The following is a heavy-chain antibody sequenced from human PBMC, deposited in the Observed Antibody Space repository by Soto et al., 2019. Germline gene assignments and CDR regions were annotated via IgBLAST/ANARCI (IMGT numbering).Heavy chain of an antibody. J-gene: IGHJ4*02. D-gene: IGHD3-16*02. CDR3: ARAPSFFDS. CDR1: GGSISGGGYY. CDR2: ISDSGST. Sequence: QVQLQESGPGLVKPSQTLSLTCTVSGGSISGGGYYWSWIRQPPGKGLEWLGYISDSGSTYYNPSLESRIAMSLDTSKNQFSLKLTSVTAADTAVYYCARAPSFFDSWGQGTRVTVSS. V-gene: IGHV4-30-4*01.